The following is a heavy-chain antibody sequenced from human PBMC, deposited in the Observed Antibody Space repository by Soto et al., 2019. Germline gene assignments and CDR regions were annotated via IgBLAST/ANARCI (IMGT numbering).Heavy chain of an antibody. CDR3: ARHPATTVTAFDY. Sequence: QLQLQESGPGLVKPSETLSLTCTVSGGSISSSSYYWGWIRQPPGKGLEWIGSIYYSGSTYYNPSLKSRVTISVDTSKNQFSLKLSSVTAADTAVYYCARHPATTVTAFDYWGQGTLVTVSS. V-gene: IGHV4-39*01. J-gene: IGHJ4*02. D-gene: IGHD4-17*01. CDR1: GGSISSSSYY. CDR2: IYYSGST.